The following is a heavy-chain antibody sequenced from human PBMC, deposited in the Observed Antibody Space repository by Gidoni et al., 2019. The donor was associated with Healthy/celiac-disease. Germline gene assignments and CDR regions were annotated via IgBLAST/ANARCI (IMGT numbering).Heavy chain of an antibody. J-gene: IGHJ6*02. Sequence: EVQLVESGGGLVKPGGSLRLSCAASGFTFSNAWMRWVRQAPGKGLEWVGRIKSKTAGGTTDYAAPVKGRFTISRDDSKNTLYLQMNSLKTEDTAVYYCTKGYGMDVWGQGTTVTVSS. CDR2: IKSKTAGGTT. CDR3: TKGYGMDV. V-gene: IGHV3-15*01. CDR1: GFTFSNAW.